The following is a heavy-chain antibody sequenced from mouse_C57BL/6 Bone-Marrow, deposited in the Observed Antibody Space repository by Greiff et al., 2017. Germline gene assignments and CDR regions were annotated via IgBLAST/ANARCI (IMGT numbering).Heavy chain of an antibody. J-gene: IGHJ3*01. CDR3: ARLDSSGPFAY. V-gene: IGHV5-6*02. CDR2: ISSGGSYT. CDR1: GFTFSSYG. D-gene: IGHD3-2*02. Sequence: EVKLVESGGDLVKPGVSLKLSCAASGFTFSSYGMSWVRQTPDKRLEWVATISSGGSYTYYPDSVKGRFTISRDNAKNTLYLQMSSLKSEDTAMYYCARLDSSGPFAYWGQGTLVTVSA.